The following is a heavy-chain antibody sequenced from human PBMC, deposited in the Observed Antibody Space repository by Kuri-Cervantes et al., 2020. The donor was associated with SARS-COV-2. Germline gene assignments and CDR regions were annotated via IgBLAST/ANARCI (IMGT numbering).Heavy chain of an antibody. V-gene: IGHV3-74*01. CDR2: INSDGSRT. Sequence: GSLSLTCAASEFTFSSYSMHWVRQAPGKGVVWVSRINSDGSRTSYADSVKGRFTISRDNAKNTLYLQMNSLKAEDTAVYYCARDYQYYYGSGSYYLGSYYYGMDVWGPGTTVTVSS. CDR3: ARDYQYYYGSGSYYLGSYYYGMDV. D-gene: IGHD3-10*01. J-gene: IGHJ6*02. CDR1: EFTFSSYS.